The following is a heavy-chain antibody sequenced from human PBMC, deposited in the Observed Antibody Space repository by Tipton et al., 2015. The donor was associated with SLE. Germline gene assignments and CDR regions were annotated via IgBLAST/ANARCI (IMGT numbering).Heavy chain of an antibody. V-gene: IGHV1-46*01. CDR3: ARAPPWFGEFH. CDR2: INPSGGST. J-gene: IGHJ4*02. Sequence: QVQLVQSGAEVKKPGASVKVSCEASGYTLIDYNIHWVRQAPGQGLEWMGIINPSGGSTSYAQKFQGRVTMTRDTSTSTVYMELSSLRSEDTAVYYCARAPPWFGEFHWGQGTLVTVSS. CDR1: GYTLIDYN. D-gene: IGHD3-10*01.